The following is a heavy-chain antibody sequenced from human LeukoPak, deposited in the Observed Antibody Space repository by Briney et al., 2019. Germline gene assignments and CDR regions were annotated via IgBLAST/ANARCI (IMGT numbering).Heavy chain of an antibody. CDR2: ITLSGGGT. V-gene: IGHV3-23*01. CDR3: VKNLLGDAAYSWYFDL. CDR1: GFTISTYG. D-gene: IGHD1-26*01. J-gene: IGHJ2*01. Sequence: PGGSLRLSCAASGFTISTYGMSWVRQAPGKGLEWVSSITLSGGGTTYVDSVKGRFTITRDNSKNTLYLQMNSLRAEDTAVYYCVKNLLGDAAYSWYFDLWGRGTLVTVSS.